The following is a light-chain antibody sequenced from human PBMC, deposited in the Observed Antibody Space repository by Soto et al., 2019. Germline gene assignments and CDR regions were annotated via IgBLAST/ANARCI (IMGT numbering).Light chain of an antibody. CDR2: EVS. CDR3: SSYTSSNTWV. Sequence: QSALTQPASVSGSPGQSITISCTGTSSDVGDYNYVSWYQQHPGKAPKLMIYEVSNRHSGVSNRFSGSKSGNTASLTISGLQAEDEADYYCSSYTSSNTWVFGGGTKLTVL. CDR1: SSDVGDYNY. V-gene: IGLV2-14*01. J-gene: IGLJ3*02.